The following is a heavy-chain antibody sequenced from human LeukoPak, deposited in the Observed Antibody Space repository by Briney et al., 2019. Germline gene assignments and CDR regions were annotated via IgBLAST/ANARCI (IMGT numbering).Heavy chain of an antibody. D-gene: IGHD3-10*01. V-gene: IGHV3-64*01. CDR3: ARVGTMVRGVIPYFDY. CDR2: ISSNGGST. CDR1: GFTFSSYA. Sequence: GGSLRLSCAASGFTFSSYAMHWVRQAPGKGLEYVSAISSNGGSTYYANSVKGRFTISRDNSKNTLYLQMGSLRAEDMAVYYCARVGTMVRGVIPYFDYWGQGTLVTVSP. J-gene: IGHJ4*02.